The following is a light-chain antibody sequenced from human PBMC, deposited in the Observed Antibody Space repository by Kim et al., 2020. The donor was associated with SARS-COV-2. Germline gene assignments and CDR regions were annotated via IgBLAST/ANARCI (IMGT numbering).Light chain of an antibody. V-gene: IGKV1-12*01. CDR1: QDISTW. Sequence: DVLLTQSPSSVSASLGDRVTITCRASQDISTWLAWYQQKPGKAPKLMIYAASTLHSGVPSRFSGSGSGTDFTLTISSLQPEDFATYYCQQANSFPRTFGRGTKVEIK. J-gene: IGKJ1*01. CDR3: QQANSFPRT. CDR2: AAS.